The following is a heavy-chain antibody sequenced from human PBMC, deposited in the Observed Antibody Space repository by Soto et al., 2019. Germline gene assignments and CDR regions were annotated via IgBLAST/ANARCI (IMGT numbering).Heavy chain of an antibody. Sequence: SETLSLTCTVSGGSISSYYWSWIRQPPGKGLEWIGYIYYSGSTNYNPSLKSRVTISVDTSKNQFSLKLSSVTAADTAVYYCARGAIAAAGVTDYWGQGALVTV. CDR1: GGSISSYY. CDR2: IYYSGST. D-gene: IGHD6-13*01. V-gene: IGHV4-59*01. CDR3: ARGAIAAAGVTDY. J-gene: IGHJ4*02.